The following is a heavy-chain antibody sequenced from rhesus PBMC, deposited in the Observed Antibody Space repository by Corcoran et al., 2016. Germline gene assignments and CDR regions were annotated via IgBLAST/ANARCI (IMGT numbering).Heavy chain of an antibody. CDR1: GGSITGHS. D-gene: IGHD3-3*01. CDR2: IDGKTANP. Sequence: QVKLQQWGEGLMKPSETLSLTCAVYGGSITGHSWRWIRQPPGKGLEWIGDIDGKTANPKYTPSLKRRVTISKDPPKNQFSLKLKSVTAADSAVYYCATDYIHWGQGVLVTVSS. J-gene: IGHJ4*01. CDR3: ATDYIH. V-gene: IGHV4-73*01.